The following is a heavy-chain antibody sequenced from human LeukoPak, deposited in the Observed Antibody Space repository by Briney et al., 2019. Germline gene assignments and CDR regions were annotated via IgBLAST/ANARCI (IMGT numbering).Heavy chain of an antibody. D-gene: IGHD3-9*01. Sequence: GGSLRLSCAASGFTFSDYYMSWIRQAPGKGLEWVSYISSSGSTIYCADSVKGRFTISRDNAKNSLYLQMNSLRAEDTAVYYCARGDRYYDILTGYSVDYWGQGTLVTVSS. V-gene: IGHV3-11*01. J-gene: IGHJ4*02. CDR3: ARGDRYYDILTGYSVDY. CDR2: ISSSGSTI. CDR1: GFTFSDYY.